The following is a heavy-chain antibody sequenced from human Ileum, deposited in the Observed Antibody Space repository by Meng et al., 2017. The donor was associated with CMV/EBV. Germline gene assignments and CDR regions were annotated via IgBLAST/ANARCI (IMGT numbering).Heavy chain of an antibody. V-gene: IGHV4-4*07. CDR2: IYSTGST. D-gene: IGHD6-13*01. J-gene: IGHJ2*01. Sequence: QVQLQESGPGLVKPSGXXXXXCXVSXGSITSYYWSWIRQPAGKGLEWIGRIYSTGSTNYNPNPSLKSRVTISIDTSKNQFSLKLTSVTAADTAVYYCARGPYSSTWNYWHFDLWGRGTLVTVSS. CDR3: ARGPYSSTWNYWHFDL. CDR1: XGSITSYY.